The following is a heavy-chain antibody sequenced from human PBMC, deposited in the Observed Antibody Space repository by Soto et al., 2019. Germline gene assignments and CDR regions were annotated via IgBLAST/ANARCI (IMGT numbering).Heavy chain of an antibody. J-gene: IGHJ4*02. CDR3: AGYCSGGSCYSVVFDY. CDR1: GFAFSSYA. V-gene: IGHV3-23*01. CDR2: ISGSGGST. Sequence: PGGSLRLSCAASGFAFSSYAMSWVRQAPGKGLEWVSAISGSGGSTYYADSVKGRFTISRDNSKNTLYLQMNSLRAEDTAVYYCAGYCSGGSCYSVVFDYWGQGTLVTVSS. D-gene: IGHD2-15*01.